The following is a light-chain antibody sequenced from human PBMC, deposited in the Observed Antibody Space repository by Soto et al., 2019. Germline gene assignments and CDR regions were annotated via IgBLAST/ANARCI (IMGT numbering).Light chain of an antibody. J-gene: IGKJ3*01. Sequence: EIVLTQSPATLSLSPLEIATLSFMASQSVNIYLAWYQHKPGQAPRLLINNAFSRATGIPARFSGSGSGTDFTLTISSLEPEHFAVDYCQQRNNWPSTGFGPGTKVDI. CDR2: NAF. CDR3: QQRNNWPSTG. V-gene: IGKV3-11*01. CDR1: QSVNIY.